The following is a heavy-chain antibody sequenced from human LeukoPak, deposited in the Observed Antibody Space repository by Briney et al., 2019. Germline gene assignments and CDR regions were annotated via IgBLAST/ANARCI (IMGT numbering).Heavy chain of an antibody. Sequence: GESLRLSCAAPGFTFSSYAMSWVRQAPGKGLEWVSAISGSGSSTYYADSVKGRFTISRDNSKNTLYLQMNSLRAEDTAVYYCAKGPVVVVPWFDYWGQGTLVTVSS. D-gene: IGHD2-2*01. CDR2: ISGSGSST. J-gene: IGHJ4*02. V-gene: IGHV3-23*01. CDR1: GFTFSSYA. CDR3: AKGPVVVVPWFDY.